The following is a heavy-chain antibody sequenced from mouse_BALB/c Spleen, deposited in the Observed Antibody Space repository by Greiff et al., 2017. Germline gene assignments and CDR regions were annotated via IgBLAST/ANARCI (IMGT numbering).Heavy chain of an antibody. Sequence: VHLVESGGDLVKPGGSLTLSCAASGFTFSSYGMSWVRQTPDKRLEWVATISSGGSYTYYPDSVKGRFTIARDNAKNTLYLQMSSLKSEDTAMYYCARAGDYAMDYWGQGTSVTVSS. V-gene: IGHV5-6*01. CDR3: ARAGDYAMDY. D-gene: IGHD3-3*01. CDR2: ISSGGSYT. CDR1: GFTFSSYG. J-gene: IGHJ4*01.